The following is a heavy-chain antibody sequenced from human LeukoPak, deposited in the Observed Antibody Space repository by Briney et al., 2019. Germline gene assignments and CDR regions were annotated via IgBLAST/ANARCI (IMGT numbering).Heavy chain of an antibody. V-gene: IGHV3-74*01. CDR2: INSDGSST. Sequence: GGSLRLSCAASGFTFSSYWMHWVRQAPGRGLVWVSRINSDGSSTSYADSVKGRFTISRDNAKNTLYLQMNSLRAEDTAVYYCARDFHCSSTSCPTDGFDYWGQGTLVTVSS. CDR3: ARDFHCSSTSCPTDGFDY. D-gene: IGHD2-2*01. CDR1: GFTFSSYW. J-gene: IGHJ4*02.